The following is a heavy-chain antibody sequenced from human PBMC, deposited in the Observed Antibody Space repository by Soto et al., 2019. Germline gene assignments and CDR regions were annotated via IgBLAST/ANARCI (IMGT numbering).Heavy chain of an antibody. CDR3: ARDWSRYLASSGLMWLY. CDR1: GYTFNYYG. J-gene: IGHJ4*02. D-gene: IGHD3-22*01. Sequence: ASVKVSCKASGYTFNYYGISWVRQAPGQGLEWVGWISAHNGDTKYAQNLQGRLTLTTDTSTSTAYMELTSLTSDDTAVYYCARDWSRYLASSGLMWLYWGQGTLVTVS. V-gene: IGHV1-18*04. CDR2: ISAHNGDT.